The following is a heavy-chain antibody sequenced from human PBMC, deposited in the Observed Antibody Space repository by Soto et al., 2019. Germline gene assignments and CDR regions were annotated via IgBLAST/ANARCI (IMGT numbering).Heavy chain of an antibody. D-gene: IGHD1-26*01. CDR1: GFTFSSYG. CDR2: ISYDGSNK. J-gene: IGHJ4*02. Sequence: PGGSLRLSCAASGFTFSSYGMHWVRQAPGKGLEWVAVISYDGSNKYYADSVKGRFTISRDNSKNTLYLQMNSLRAEDTAVYYCAKDKELELSPDYWGQGTLVTVSS. V-gene: IGHV3-30*18. CDR3: AKDKELELSPDY.